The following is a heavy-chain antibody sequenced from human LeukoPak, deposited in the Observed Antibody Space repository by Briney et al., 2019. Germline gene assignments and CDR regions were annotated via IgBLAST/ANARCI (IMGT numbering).Heavy chain of an antibody. CDR2: IYYSGST. Sequence: PSETLSLTCTVSGGSISSGGYYWSWIRQHPGKGLEWIGYIYYSGSTYYNPSLKSRVTISVDTSKNQFSLKLSSVTAADTAVYYCARGRWVRGVITPYNWFDPWGQGTLVTVSS. D-gene: IGHD3-10*01. CDR3: ARGRWVRGVITPYNWFDP. J-gene: IGHJ5*02. V-gene: IGHV4-31*03. CDR1: GGSISSGGYY.